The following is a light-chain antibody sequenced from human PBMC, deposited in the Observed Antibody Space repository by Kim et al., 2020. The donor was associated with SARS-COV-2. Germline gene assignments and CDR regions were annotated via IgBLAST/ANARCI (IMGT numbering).Light chain of an antibody. CDR1: SSNLGAGYF. CDR3: QSYDTSLSGYV. Sequence: QSVLTQPPSVSGAPGQRVTISCTGSSSNLGAGYFVHWYQQLPGTAPKLLIFDNTNRPSGVPDRFSGSKSGTSASLAITGLQAEDEADYYCQSYDTSLSGYVFGTGTKVTVL. J-gene: IGLJ1*01. V-gene: IGLV1-40*01. CDR2: DNT.